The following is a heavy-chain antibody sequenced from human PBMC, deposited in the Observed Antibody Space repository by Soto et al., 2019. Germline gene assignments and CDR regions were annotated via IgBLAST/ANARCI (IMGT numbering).Heavy chain of an antibody. CDR3: AREGNYGDYLNWFDP. D-gene: IGHD4-17*01. CDR1: GGSFSGYY. CDR2: INHSGST. J-gene: IGHJ5*02. Sequence: SETLSLTCAVYGGSFSGYYWSWIRQPPGKGLEWIGEINHSGSTNYNPSLKSRVTISVDTSKNQFSLKLSSVTAADTAVYYCAREGNYGDYLNWFDPWGQGTLVTVSS. V-gene: IGHV4-34*01.